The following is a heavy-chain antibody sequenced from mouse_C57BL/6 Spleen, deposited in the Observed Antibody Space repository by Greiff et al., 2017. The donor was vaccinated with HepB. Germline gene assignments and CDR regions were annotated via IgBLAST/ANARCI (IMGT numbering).Heavy chain of an antibody. V-gene: IGHV5-9*01. D-gene: IGHD1-1*01. Sequence: EVKLMESGGGLVKPGGSLKLSCAASGFTFSSYTMSWVRQTPEKRLEWVATISGGGGNTYYPDSVKGRITIARDNAKNTMYLQMSSLRSEDTALYYCARHADYYGRGGAMDYWGQGTSVTVSS. J-gene: IGHJ4*01. CDR2: ISGGGGNT. CDR3: ARHADYYGRGGAMDY. CDR1: GFTFSSYT.